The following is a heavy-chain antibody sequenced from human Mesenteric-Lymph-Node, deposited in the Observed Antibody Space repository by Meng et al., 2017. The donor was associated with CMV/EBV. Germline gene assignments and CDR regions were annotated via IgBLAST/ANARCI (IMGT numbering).Heavy chain of an antibody. D-gene: IGHD1-26*01. CDR3: ARDPEWELGF. CDR1: GFTVSNNY. CDR2: IYSDGNT. V-gene: IGHV3-53*01. J-gene: IGHJ4*02. Sequence: LRLSCAASGFTVSNNYMSWVRQAPGKGLEWVSVIYSDGNTYYADSVKGRFTISRDISKNTLYLQMNSLRAEDTAVYYCARDPEWELGFWGQGTLVTVSS.